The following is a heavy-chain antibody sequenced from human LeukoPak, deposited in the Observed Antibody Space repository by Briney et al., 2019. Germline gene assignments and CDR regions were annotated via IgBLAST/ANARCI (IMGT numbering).Heavy chain of an antibody. CDR3: ARELYGRFEH. CDR1: GYTFTTYG. J-gene: IGHJ4*02. D-gene: IGHD2-2*02. V-gene: IGHV1-18*01. Sequence: ASVKVSCTASGYTFTTYGIIWVRQAPGQGLEWMGWISTYNAKTKYAQKLQGRVTMTTDTSTSTAYMELRSLRSDDTAVYYCARELYGRFEHWGQGTLVTVSS. CDR2: ISTYNAKT.